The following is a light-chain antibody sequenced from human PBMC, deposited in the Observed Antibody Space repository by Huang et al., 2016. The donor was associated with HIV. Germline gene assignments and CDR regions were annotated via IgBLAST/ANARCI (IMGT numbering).Light chain of an antibody. J-gene: IGKJ1*01. Sequence: DIQMTQSPSSLSASVGDRVTITCRASQGISNSLAWYQQKPGKAPKLLLHDTSRLQSGGPSRFSGSGSGTDYTLTISSLQPEDFASYYCQQYYSTPTFGQGTKVEIK. V-gene: IGKV1-NL1*01. CDR1: QGISNS. CDR2: DTS. CDR3: QQYYSTPT.